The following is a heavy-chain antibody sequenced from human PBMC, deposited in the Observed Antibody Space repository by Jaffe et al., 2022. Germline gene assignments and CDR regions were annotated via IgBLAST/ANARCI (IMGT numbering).Heavy chain of an antibody. CDR2: IYSGGST. D-gene: IGHD4-17*01. Sequence: EVQLVETGGGLIQPGGSLRLSCAASGFTVSSNYMSWVRQAPGKGLEWVSVIYSGGSTYYADSVKGRFTISRDNSKNTLYLQMNSLRAEDTAVYYCARRSPYGDYVPSPDDAFDIWGQGTMVTVSS. J-gene: IGHJ3*02. CDR3: ARRSPYGDYVPSPDDAFDI. V-gene: IGHV3-53*02. CDR1: GFTVSSNY.